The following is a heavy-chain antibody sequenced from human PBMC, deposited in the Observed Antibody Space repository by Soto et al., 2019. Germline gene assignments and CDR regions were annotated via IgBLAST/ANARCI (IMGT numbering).Heavy chain of an antibody. J-gene: IGHJ4*02. Sequence: QVQVVESGGGLVKPGGSLRLSCAASGFTFSDYCMNWIRQAPGKGLEWVSYISSSSDYTKYADSVKGRFTISRDNAKSSLYLQMNSLRAGDTAVYYCARGGVRGTTSRGQVYNWGQGTLVTVSS. CDR2: ISSSSDYT. V-gene: IGHV3-11*06. CDR1: GFTFSDYC. D-gene: IGHD1-7*01. CDR3: ARGGVRGTTSRGQVYN.